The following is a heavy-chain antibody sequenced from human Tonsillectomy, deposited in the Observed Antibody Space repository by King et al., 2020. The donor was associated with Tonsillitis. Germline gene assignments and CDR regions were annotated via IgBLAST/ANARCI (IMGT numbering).Heavy chain of an antibody. CDR1: GFTFSNYA. CDR3: AKDKGADYYDSGRGAYDM. J-gene: IGHJ3*02. CDR2: IRSSSRYI. D-gene: IGHD3-22*01. V-gene: IGHV3-21*01. Sequence: VQLVESGGGLVKPGGSLRLSCATSGFTFSNYAMNWVRQAPGKGLEWVSSIRSSSRYIYYAYSVKGRFTISRDNAKNSLYLQMNSLRDEDTAVYYCAKDKGADYYDSGRGAYDMWGQGTMVIVSS.